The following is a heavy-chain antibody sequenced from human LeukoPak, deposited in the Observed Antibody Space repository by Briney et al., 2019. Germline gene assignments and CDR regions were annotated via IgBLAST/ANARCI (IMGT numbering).Heavy chain of an antibody. CDR2: IRSKAYGGTT. J-gene: IGHJ6*02. V-gene: IGHV3-49*04. D-gene: IGHD3-3*01. CDR3: TRDSDFWSGYAHYGMDV. CDR1: GFTFSSYW. Sequence: SGGSLRLSCAASGFTFSSYWMSWVRQAPGKGLEWVGFIRSKAYGGTTEYAASVKGRFTISRDDSKSIAYLQMNSLKTEDTAVYYCTRDSDFWSGYAHYGMDVWGQGTTVTVSS.